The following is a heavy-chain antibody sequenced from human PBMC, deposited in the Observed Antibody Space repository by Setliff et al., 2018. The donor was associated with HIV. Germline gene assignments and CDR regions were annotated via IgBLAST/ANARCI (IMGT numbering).Heavy chain of an antibody. J-gene: IGHJ6*03. V-gene: IGHV3-30*07. CDR3: ARGRRVSSNYYYYYYMDV. CDR2: ISHDGSTQ. CDR1: GFTSSNYV. Sequence: PGGSLRLSCVASGFTSSNYVLHWVRQAPGKGLEWVAAISHDGSTQYYADSLMGRFTISRDNAKNSLYLQMNSLGAEDTAVYYCARGRRVSSNYYYYYYMDVWGKGTTVTVSS. D-gene: IGHD2-2*01.